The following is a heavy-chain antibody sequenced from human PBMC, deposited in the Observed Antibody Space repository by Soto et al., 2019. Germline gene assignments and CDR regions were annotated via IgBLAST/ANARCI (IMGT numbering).Heavy chain of an antibody. J-gene: IGHJ4*02. CDR2: LGGSGGGT. CDR1: GFTFSNYA. D-gene: IGHD3-3*01. V-gene: IGHV3-23*01. CDR3: AKDLITIFGIHDFH. Sequence: GGSLRLSCAASGFTFSNYAMSWVRQAPGKGLEWVSGLGGSGGGTYYADSVKGRFTISRDNSKNTVYLQMNSLRAEDTAFYYCAKDLITIFGIHDFHWGQGTLVTVSS.